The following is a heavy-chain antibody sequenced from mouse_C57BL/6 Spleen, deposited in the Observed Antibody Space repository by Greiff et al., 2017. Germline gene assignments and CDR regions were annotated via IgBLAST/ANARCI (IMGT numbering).Heavy chain of an antibody. CDR1: GYTFTSYW. CDR2: IHPNSGST. D-gene: IGHD1-1*01. Sequence: LQQPGAELVKPGASVKLSCKASGYTFTSYWMHWVKQRPGQGLEWIGMIHPNSGSTNYNEKFKSKATLTVDKSSSTAYMQLSSLTSEDSAVYYCARSGGSSYWYFDVWGTGTTVTVSS. V-gene: IGHV1-64*01. J-gene: IGHJ1*03. CDR3: ARSGGSSYWYFDV.